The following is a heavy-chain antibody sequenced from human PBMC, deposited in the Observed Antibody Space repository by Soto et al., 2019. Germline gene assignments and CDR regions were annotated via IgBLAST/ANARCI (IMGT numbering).Heavy chain of an antibody. CDR2: ISSTTNYI. Sequence: GGSLRLSCAASGFTFTRYSMNWVRQAPGKGLEWVSSISSTTNYIYYGDSMKGRFTISRDNAKNSLYLEMNSLRAEDTAVYYCARESEDLTSNFDYWGQGTLVTVSS. CDR3: ARESEDLTSNFDY. J-gene: IGHJ4*02. CDR1: GFTFTRYS. V-gene: IGHV3-21*06.